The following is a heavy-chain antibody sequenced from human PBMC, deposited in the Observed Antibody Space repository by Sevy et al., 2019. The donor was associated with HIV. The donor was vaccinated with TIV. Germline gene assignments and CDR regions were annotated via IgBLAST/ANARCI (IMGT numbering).Heavy chain of an antibody. CDR2: ISGGGHNT. J-gene: IGHJ5*02. CDR3: ARDRRWDQPPFSLDP. V-gene: IGHV3-23*01. Sequence: GGSLRLSCVASGFTFSAYAMTWVRQAPGKGLEWVSTISGGGHNTYYAYSVKGRFTISRDNSKKTLFLQMKSLRVDDPAVSDCARDRRWDQPPFSLDPWGQGTLVTVSS. D-gene: IGHD1-26*01. CDR1: GFTFSAYA.